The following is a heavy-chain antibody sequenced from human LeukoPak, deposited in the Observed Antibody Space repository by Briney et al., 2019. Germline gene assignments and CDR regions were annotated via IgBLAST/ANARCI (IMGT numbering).Heavy chain of an antibody. J-gene: IGHJ4*02. D-gene: IGHD4-23*01. CDR3: ARAGGWNDDAGFHLYYFDY. V-gene: IGHV1-18*01. CDR2: ISAHNGDT. CDR1: GGTFNTYA. Sequence: ASVKVSCKASGGTFNTYAISWVRQAPGQGLEWMGWISAHNGDTKYAQKFQDRVTMTTVASTTTAYMELRSLRSDDTALYYCARAGGWNDDAGFHLYYFDYWGRGTLVTVSS.